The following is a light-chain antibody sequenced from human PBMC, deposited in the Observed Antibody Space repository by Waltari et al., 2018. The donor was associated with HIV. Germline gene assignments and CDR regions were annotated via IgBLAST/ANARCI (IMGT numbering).Light chain of an antibody. CDR3: QLWNSRNDPAVV. CDR1: EIATKD. J-gene: IGLJ2*01. CDR2: SLR. Sequence: SYVVTQPASVSVAPGQTARITCVGDEIATKDVHWYQQKPGQAPMLVFSSLRDRPSGIPERFSGSFLGTTTTATLTISRVEVGDEADYYCQLWNSRNDPAVVFGGGTKLTVL. V-gene: IGLV3-21*02.